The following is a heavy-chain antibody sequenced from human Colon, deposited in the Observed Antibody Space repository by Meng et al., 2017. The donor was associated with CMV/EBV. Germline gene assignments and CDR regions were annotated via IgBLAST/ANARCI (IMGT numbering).Heavy chain of an antibody. J-gene: IGHJ4*02. Sequence: CAASGFNFSNSGMSWGRQAPGKGLEWVSAISGSGGGTYYADSVKGRFTISRDNSKNTLYLQMNSLRGEDTAVYYCAKDPAVAGHFDYWGRGTLVTVSS. D-gene: IGHD6-19*01. V-gene: IGHV3-23*01. CDR2: ISGSGGGT. CDR1: GFNFSNSG. CDR3: AKDPAVAGHFDY.